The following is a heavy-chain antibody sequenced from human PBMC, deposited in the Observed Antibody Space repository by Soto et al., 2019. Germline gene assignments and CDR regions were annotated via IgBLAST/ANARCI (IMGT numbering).Heavy chain of an antibody. D-gene: IGHD3-9*01. CDR1: GYTFTSYG. J-gene: IGHJ5*02. V-gene: IGHV1-18*01. Sequence: ASVKVSCKASGYTFTSYGISWVRQAPGQGLEWMGWISAYNGNTNYAQKLQGRVTMTTDTSTSTAYMELRSLRSDDTAVYYCAITPERIFTGYYGWFDPWGQGTLVTVSS. CDR2: ISAYNGNT. CDR3: AITPERIFTGYYGWFDP.